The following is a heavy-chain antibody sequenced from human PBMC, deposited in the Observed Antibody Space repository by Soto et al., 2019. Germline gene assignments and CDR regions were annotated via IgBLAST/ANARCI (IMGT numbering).Heavy chain of an antibody. D-gene: IGHD1-20*01. CDR3: ARDWDVGYNWKSDYYYYGMDV. V-gene: IGHV3-30-3*01. CDR1: GFTFSSYA. CDR2: ISYDGSNK. J-gene: IGHJ6*02. Sequence: GGSLRLCCAASGFTFSSYAMHWVRQAPGKGLEWVAVISYDGSNKYYADSVKGRFTISRDNSKNTLYLQMNSLRAEDTAVYYCARDWDVGYNWKSDYYYYGMDVWGQGTTVTVSS.